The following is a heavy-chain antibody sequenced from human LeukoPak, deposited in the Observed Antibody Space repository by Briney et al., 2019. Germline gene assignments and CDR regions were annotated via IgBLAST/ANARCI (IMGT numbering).Heavy chain of an antibody. CDR1: GYSFTSYW. Sequence: PGESLKISCKGSGYSFTSYWIGWVRQMPGKVLEWMGIIYPGDSDTRYSPSFQGQVIISADKSISTAYLQWSSLKASDTAMYYCARRGYCSGGSCYSGYFDYWGQGTLVTVSS. D-gene: IGHD2-15*01. CDR2: IYPGDSDT. J-gene: IGHJ4*02. V-gene: IGHV5-51*01. CDR3: ARRGYCSGGSCYSGYFDY.